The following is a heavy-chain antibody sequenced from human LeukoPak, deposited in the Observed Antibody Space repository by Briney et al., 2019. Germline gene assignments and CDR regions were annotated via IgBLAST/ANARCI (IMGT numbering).Heavy chain of an antibody. CDR3: ARDFPEYYFDY. CDR2: INPSGGST. CDR1: GGTFSSYA. Sequence: ASVKVSCKASGGTFSSYAISWVRQAPGQGLEWMGIINPSGGSTSYAQKFQGRVTMTRDTSTSTVYMELSSLRSEDTAVYYCARDFPEYYFDYWGQGTLVTVSS. D-gene: IGHD2/OR15-2a*01. V-gene: IGHV1-46*01. J-gene: IGHJ4*02.